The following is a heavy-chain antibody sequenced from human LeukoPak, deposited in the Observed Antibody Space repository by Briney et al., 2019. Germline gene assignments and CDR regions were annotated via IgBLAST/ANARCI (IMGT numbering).Heavy chain of an antibody. V-gene: IGHV3-43*01. CDR2: NSWEGSTT. D-gene: IGHD6-13*01. J-gene: IGHJ4*02. CDR1: GFAFDDHT. CDR3: AKARSSSWSYLES. Sequence: GGSLRLSCATSGFAFDDHTMHWVRQLPGKGLEWLSLNSWEGSTTYYADSVKDRFTISRDTSKNSLYLQMNSLRTEDTALYYCAKARSSSWSYLESWGQGTLVTVSS.